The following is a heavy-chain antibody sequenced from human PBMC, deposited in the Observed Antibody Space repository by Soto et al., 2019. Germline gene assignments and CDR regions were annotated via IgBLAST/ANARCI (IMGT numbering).Heavy chain of an antibody. CDR3: ARPLYDFWSGYSGAYYYYMDV. CDR1: GYTFTSYG. D-gene: IGHD3-3*01. CDR2: ISAYNGNT. V-gene: IGHV1-18*01. Sequence: QVQLVQSGAEVKKPGASVKVSCKASGYTFTSYGISWVRQAPGQGLEWMGWISAYNGNTNYAQKLQGRVNMTTDTSTSTAYMELRSLRSDDTAVYYCARPLYDFWSGYSGAYYYYMDVWGKGTTVTVSS. J-gene: IGHJ6*03.